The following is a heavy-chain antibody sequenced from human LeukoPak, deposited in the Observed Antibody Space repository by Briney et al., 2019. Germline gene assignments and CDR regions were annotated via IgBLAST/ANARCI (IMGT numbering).Heavy chain of an antibody. CDR3: ARREARFDY. V-gene: IGHV3-23*01. CDR1: GFTFSSYA. Sequence: GGSLRLSCAASGFTFSSYAMTWVRQAPGKGLEWVSTISGSADSTYYADSVKGRFTISRDNAKNSLYLQMNSLRAEDTALYYCARREARFDYWGQGTLVTVSS. CDR2: ISGSADST. J-gene: IGHJ4*02.